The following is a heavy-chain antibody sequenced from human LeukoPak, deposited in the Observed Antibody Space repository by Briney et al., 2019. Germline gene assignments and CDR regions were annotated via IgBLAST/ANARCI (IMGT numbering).Heavy chain of an antibody. D-gene: IGHD3-22*01. CDR1: GYTFTSYD. CDR3: AREDYYDSGSNDY. Sequence: ASVKVSCKASGYTFTSYDINWVRQATGQGLEWMGWMNPNSGNTAYAQKFQGRATITRNTSISTAYMELSSLRSEYTAVYYCAREDYYDSGSNDYWGQGTLVTVSS. J-gene: IGHJ4*02. V-gene: IGHV1-8*03. CDR2: MNPNSGNT.